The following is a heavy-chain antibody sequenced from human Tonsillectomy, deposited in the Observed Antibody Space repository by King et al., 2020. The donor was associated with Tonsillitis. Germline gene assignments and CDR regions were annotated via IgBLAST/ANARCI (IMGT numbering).Heavy chain of an antibody. CDR1: GFTFSSYG. CDR3: AITFWSGYYSASNWFDP. J-gene: IGHJ5*02. V-gene: IGHV3-30*03. CDR2: ISYDGSNK. Sequence: QLVQSGGGVVQPGRSLRLSCAASGFTFSSYGMHWVRQAPGKGLEWVAVISYDGSNKYYADSVKGRFTISRDNSENTLYLQMNSLRAEDTAVYYCAITFWSGYYSASNWFDPWGQGTLVTVSS. D-gene: IGHD3-3*01.